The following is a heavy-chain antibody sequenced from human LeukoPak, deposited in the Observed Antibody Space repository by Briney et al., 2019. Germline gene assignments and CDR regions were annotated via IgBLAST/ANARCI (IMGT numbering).Heavy chain of an antibody. V-gene: IGHV1-8*01. CDR2: MNPVSGDA. D-gene: IGHD5-24*01. J-gene: IGHJ4*02. Sequence: GASVKVSCKASGYTFSNFDINWVRQAPGQGLEWMGWMNPVSGDAGSAQKFQGRVTLTRNTFISTAYMELSSLRSEDTAVYYCAGSRDGYNPPGYWGQGTLVTVSS. CDR1: GYTFSNFD. CDR3: AGSRDGYNPPGY.